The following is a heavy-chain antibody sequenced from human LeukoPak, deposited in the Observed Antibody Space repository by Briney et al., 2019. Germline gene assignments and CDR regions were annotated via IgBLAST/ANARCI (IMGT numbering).Heavy chain of an antibody. CDR3: ARVAEAAAFDS. J-gene: IGHJ4*02. CDR1: GFSFSTYS. D-gene: IGHD6-13*01. V-gene: IGHV3-21*06. CDR2: ISRNSRYI. Sequence: TGGSLRLSCAASGFSFSTYSMNWVRQAPGKGLEWVSSISRNSRYIYYADSMRGRFTISRDNAKNSLYLQMNSLKPEDTAVYYCARVAEAAAFDSWGQGTLVTVSS.